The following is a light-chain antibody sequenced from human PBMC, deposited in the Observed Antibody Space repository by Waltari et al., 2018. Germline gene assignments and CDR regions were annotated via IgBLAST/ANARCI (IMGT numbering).Light chain of an antibody. J-gene: IGKJ1*01. CDR1: QSVSKY. CDR3: QKYVSVPAT. Sequence: EIVLTQSPGTLSLSPGERATLSCRASQSVSKYLAWYQQKPGQAPRLLLYDASTRATGIPDRFSGSGSGTDFSLTISRLEPEDFAVYYCQKYVSVPATFGQGTKVEIK. CDR2: DAS. V-gene: IGKV3-20*01.